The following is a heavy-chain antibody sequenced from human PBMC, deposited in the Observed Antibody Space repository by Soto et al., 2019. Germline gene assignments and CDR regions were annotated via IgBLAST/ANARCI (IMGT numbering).Heavy chain of an antibody. J-gene: IGHJ5*02. D-gene: IGHD1-7*01. V-gene: IGHV4-59*01. CDR3: ARTTDWNYVDYWFDP. Sequence: SETLSLTCTVSGGSISSYYWSWIRQPPGKGLEWIGYIYYSGSTNYNPSLKSRVTISVDTSKNQFSLKLSSVTAADTAAYYCARTTDWNYVDYWFDPWGQGTLVTVSS. CDR1: GGSISSYY. CDR2: IYYSGST.